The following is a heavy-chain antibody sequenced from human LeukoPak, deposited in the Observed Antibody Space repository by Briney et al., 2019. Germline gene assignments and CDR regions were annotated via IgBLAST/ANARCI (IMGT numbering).Heavy chain of an antibody. Sequence: GGSLRLSCAASGFTFSSYAMSWVRQAPGKGLEWVPAISGSGGSTYYADSVKGRFTISRDNSKNTLYLQMNSLRVEDTAVYYCAKMGYNWNDGADYWGQGTLVTVSS. D-gene: IGHD1-20*01. CDR1: GFTFSSYA. J-gene: IGHJ4*02. V-gene: IGHV3-23*01. CDR3: AKMGYNWNDGADY. CDR2: ISGSGGST.